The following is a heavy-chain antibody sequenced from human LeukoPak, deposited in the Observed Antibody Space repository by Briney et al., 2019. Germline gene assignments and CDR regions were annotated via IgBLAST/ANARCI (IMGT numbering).Heavy chain of an antibody. J-gene: IGHJ5*02. CDR1: GYTFTSYD. CDR2: MNPNSGNT. D-gene: IGHD3-22*01. Sequence: ASVTVSCKASGYTFTSYDINWVRQATGQGLEWMGWMNPNSGNTGYAQKFQGRVTMTRNTSISTAYMELSSLRSEDTAVYYCARAVYYYDSSGYYSNTFDPWGQGTLVTVSS. V-gene: IGHV1-8*01. CDR3: ARAVYYYDSSGYYSNTFDP.